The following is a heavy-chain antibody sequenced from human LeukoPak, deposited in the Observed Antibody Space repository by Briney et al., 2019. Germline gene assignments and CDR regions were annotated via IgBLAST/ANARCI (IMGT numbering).Heavy chain of an antibody. CDR2: INPNSGGT. CDR1: GYTFTGYS. J-gene: IGHJ4*02. V-gene: IGHV1-2*02. D-gene: IGHD4-17*01. CDR3: ARTYTVIMPFDY. Sequence: VASVKVSCKASGYTFTGYSMHWVRQAPGQGLERMGWINPNSGGTNYAQKFQGRVTMTRDTSISTAYMELSRLRSDDTAVYYCARTYTVIMPFDYWGQGTLVTVSS.